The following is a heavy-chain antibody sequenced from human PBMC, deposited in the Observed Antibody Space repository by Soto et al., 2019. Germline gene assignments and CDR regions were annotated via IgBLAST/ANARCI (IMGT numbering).Heavy chain of an antibody. CDR3: ATWHEREHAYDV. J-gene: IGHJ3*01. D-gene: IGHD1-1*01. Sequence: DVQLVESGGGLIQPGESLRLSCAAFGFTISGKKYVAWVRQAPGKGLEWVSALYDLDGSFYAASVKGRFTTSSDSSKTTLYLQMHDLRPDDTAVYYCATWHEREHAYDVWGQGTTVTVSS. CDR2: LYDLDGS. CDR1: GFTISGKKY. V-gene: IGHV3-53*01.